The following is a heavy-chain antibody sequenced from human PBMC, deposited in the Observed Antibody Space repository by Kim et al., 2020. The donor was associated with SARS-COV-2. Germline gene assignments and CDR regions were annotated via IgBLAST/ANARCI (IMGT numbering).Heavy chain of an antibody. CDR1: GGAFDSNS. J-gene: IGHJ6*02. CDR2: IIPVFLTQ. V-gene: IGHV1-69*13. D-gene: IGHD3-22*01. CDR3: ARRAYDSYGMAV. Sequence: SVKVSCKASGGAFDSNSFNWVRQAPGQGLEWMGGIIPVFLTQNYAEKFQGRVTITADVSTATAYMELNSLTSEDTAVYYCARRAYDSYGMAVWGQGTAVTVSS.